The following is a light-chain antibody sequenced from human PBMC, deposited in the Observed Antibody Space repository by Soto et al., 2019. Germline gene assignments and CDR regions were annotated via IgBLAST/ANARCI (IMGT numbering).Light chain of an antibody. CDR2: DNN. V-gene: IGLV1-51*01. J-gene: IGLJ2*01. CDR3: GTWDSRLSAVV. CDR1: TSNIENNY. Sequence: QSVLTQPPSVSAAPGQKVSISCSGDTSNIENNYVSWYQQLPGTAPKLLIYDNNKRPSGIPDRFPGSKSGTSATLGITGLQTGDEADYYCGTWDSRLSAVVFGGGTKLTVL.